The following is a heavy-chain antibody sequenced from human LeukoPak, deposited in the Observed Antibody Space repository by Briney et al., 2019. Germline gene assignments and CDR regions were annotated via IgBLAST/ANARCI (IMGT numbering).Heavy chain of an antibody. CDR2: IYHSGST. Sequence: SETLSLTCTVSGYSISSGYYWGWIRQPPGKGLEWIGSIYHSGSTYYNPSLKSRVTISVDTSKNQFSLKLSSVTAADTAVYYCARVGVGVSGGPTKHFDYWGQGTLVTVSS. D-gene: IGHD2-15*01. J-gene: IGHJ4*02. CDR1: GYSISSGYY. CDR3: ARVGVGVSGGPTKHFDY. V-gene: IGHV4-38-2*02.